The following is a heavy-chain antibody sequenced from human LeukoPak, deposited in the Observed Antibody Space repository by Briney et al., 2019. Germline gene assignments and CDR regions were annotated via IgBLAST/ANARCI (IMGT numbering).Heavy chain of an antibody. CDR3: ASRGPAATKLFDY. CDR1: GYTFTGYY. D-gene: IGHD2-2*01. V-gene: IGHV1-2*02. J-gene: IGHJ4*02. CDR2: INPNSGGT. Sequence: ASVKVSCKASGYTFTGYYIHWVRQAPGQGLEWMGWINPNSGGTNYAQKFQGRVTMTRDTSISTAYMELSRLRSDDTAVYYCASRGPAATKLFDYWGQGTLVTVSS.